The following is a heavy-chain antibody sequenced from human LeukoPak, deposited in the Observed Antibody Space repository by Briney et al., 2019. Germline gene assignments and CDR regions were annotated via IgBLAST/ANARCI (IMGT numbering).Heavy chain of an antibody. CDR3: ARQRVMLTGTGGTWIDP. D-gene: IGHD3-9*01. CDR2: INQDGSEK. J-gene: IGHJ5*02. Sequence: PGGSLRLSCAASGFTFSNYWMSWVRQAPGKGLEWVANINQDGSEKYYVDSVKGRFTISRDNAKNSLYLQMNSLRVDDTAVYYCARQRVMLTGTGGTWIDPWGQGTLVTVSS. CDR1: GFTFSNYW. V-gene: IGHV3-7*03.